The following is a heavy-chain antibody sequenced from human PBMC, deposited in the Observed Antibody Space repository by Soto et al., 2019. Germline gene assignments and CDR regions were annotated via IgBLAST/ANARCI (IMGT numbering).Heavy chain of an antibody. D-gene: IGHD6-19*01. J-gene: IGHJ4*02. V-gene: IGHV3-30*18. Sequence: GGSLRLSCAVSGFAFSSYGMHWVRQAPGKGLEWVAMISNDGNLNYYADSVRGRFTISGDNSKNTLYLQMSGLRAEDTAVYYCAKLLFGYMIGWYHPYFDHSFPATLVSVSS. CDR3: AKLLFGYMIGWYHPYFDH. CDR2: ISNDGNLN. CDR1: GFAFSSYG.